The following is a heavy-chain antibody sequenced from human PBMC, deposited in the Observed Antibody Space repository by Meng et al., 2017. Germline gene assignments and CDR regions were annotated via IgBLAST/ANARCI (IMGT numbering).Heavy chain of an antibody. CDR3: ATLLPYGDQIAIDY. J-gene: IGHJ4*02. CDR2: ISSSGSTI. V-gene: IGHV3-48*03. D-gene: IGHD4-17*01. Sequence: LTGAASGFTFSSYEMNWVRQAPGKGLEWVSYISSSGSTIYYADSVKGRFTISRDNAKNSLYLQMNSLRAEDTAVYYCATLLPYGDQIAIDYWGQGTLVTVSS. CDR1: GFTFSSYE.